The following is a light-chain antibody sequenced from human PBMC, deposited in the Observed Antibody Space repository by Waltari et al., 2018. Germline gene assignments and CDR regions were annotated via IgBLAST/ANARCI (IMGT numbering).Light chain of an antibody. V-gene: IGKV3-20*01. Sequence: IVLTQSPGTLSLSPGGRATLPCRARESVSVDYLAWYQQKPGQAPRLLIYDASTRATGVPDRFSGSGSGTDFTLTISRLEPEDFAVYYCQQYGSLPWTFGQGTKVAIK. CDR3: QQYGSLPWT. CDR1: ESVSVDY. CDR2: DAS. J-gene: IGKJ1*01.